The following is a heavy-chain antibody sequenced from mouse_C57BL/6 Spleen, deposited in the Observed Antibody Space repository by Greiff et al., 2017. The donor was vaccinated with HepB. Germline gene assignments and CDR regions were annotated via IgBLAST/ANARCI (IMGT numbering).Heavy chain of an antibody. CDR2: ISSGGSYT. D-gene: IGHD1-1*01. Sequence: EVQLVESGGDLVKPGGSLKLSCAASGFTFSSYGMSWVRQTPDKRLEWVATISSGGSYTYYPDSVKGRFTISRDNAKNTLYLQMSSLKSEDTAMYYCARQELDYYGSSYGYFDVWGTGTTVTVSS. V-gene: IGHV5-6*01. CDR1: GFTFSSYG. J-gene: IGHJ1*03. CDR3: ARQELDYYGSSYGYFDV.